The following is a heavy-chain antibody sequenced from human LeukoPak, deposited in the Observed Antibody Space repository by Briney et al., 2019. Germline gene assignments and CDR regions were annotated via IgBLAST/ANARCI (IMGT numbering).Heavy chain of an antibody. CDR1: GGSVSSHF. V-gene: IGHV4-59*02. D-gene: IGHD4-17*01. CDR2: IYNSGIT. J-gene: IGHJ3*02. CDR3: ARDLVTVTKGFDI. Sequence: PSETLSLTCTVSGGSVSSHFWSWIRQPPGKGLEWIGYIYNSGITNYNPSLKSRVTISIDTSKNQFSLKLSSVTAADTAVYYCARDLVTVTKGFDIWGQGTMVSVSS.